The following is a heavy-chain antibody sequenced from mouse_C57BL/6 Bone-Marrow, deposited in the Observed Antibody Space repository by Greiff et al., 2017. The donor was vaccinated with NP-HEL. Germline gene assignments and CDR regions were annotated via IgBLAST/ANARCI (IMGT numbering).Heavy chain of an antibody. CDR3: ARWRPFAY. CDR1: GYTFTSYG. V-gene: IGHV1-81*01. Sequence: QVQLKQSGAELARPGASVKLSCKASGYTFTSYGISWVKQRTGQGLEWIGEIYPRSGNTYYNEKFKGKATLTADKSSSTAYMELRSLTSEDSAVYFCARWRPFAYWGQGTLVTVSA. CDR2: IYPRSGNT. J-gene: IGHJ3*01.